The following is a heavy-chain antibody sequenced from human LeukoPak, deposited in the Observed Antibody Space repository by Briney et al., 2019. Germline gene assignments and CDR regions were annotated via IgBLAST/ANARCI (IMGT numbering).Heavy chain of an antibody. D-gene: IGHD3-22*01. CDR3: ARVYYDGSCYYYIPVNYCFDS. CDR1: GFTFSSYW. CDR2: INSDGSST. V-gene: IGHV3-74*01. J-gene: IGHJ4*02. Sequence: GGSLRLSCPASGFTFSSYWMHWVRQAPGKGLAWVSRINSDGSSTNYADSVKGRFTLSRDNTKNTLHLQMTSLRAEDTAVYFCARVYYDGSCYYYIPVNYCFDSWGQGTLVTVSA.